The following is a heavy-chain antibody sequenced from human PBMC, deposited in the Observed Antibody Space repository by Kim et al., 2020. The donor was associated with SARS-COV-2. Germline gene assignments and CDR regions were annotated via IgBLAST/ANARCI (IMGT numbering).Heavy chain of an antibody. CDR3: ARGGYSNFDF. D-gene: IGHD2-21*01. V-gene: IGHV3-7*01. CDR2: K. Sequence: KNNVESMKGRFTISRDNAKNALYLHMNSLRVEDTAVYYCARGGYSNFDFWGQGTLVTVSS. J-gene: IGHJ4*02.